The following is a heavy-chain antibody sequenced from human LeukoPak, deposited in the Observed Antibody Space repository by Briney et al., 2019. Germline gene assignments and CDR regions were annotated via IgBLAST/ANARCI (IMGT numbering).Heavy chain of an antibody. D-gene: IGHD3-10*01. CDR2: IYYSGST. CDR3: ARDTYYYGSGSGFDY. V-gene: IGHV4-59*01. Sequence: SETLSLTCTVSGGSISSYYWSWIRQPPGKGLEWIGYIYYSGSTNYNPSLKSRVTISVDTSKNQFSLKLSSVTAADTAVYYCARDTYYYGSGSGFDYWGQGTLVTVSS. CDR1: GGSISSYY. J-gene: IGHJ4*02.